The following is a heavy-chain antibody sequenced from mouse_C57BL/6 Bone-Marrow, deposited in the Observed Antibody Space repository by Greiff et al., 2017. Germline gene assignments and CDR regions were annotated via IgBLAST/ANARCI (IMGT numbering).Heavy chain of an antibody. CDR2: IYPGSGST. D-gene: IGHD2-5*01. V-gene: IGHV1-55*01. J-gene: IGHJ2*01. CDR3: ARSGGSNPYYFDY. Sequence: QVQLQQPGAELVQPGASVKMSCKASGYTFTSYWITWVKQRPGQGLAWIGDIYPGSGSTNYNAKFKSKATLTVDTSSSTAYMQLSSLTSEDSAVYYCARSGGSNPYYFDYWGQGTTLTVSS. CDR1: GYTFTSYW.